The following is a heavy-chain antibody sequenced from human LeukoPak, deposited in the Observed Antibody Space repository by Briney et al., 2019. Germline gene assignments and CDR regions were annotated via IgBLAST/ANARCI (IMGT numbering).Heavy chain of an antibody. CDR2: IYYSGST. D-gene: IGHD3-22*01. CDR3: ARDRAGRYYYYDSSGPNWFDP. CDR1: GGSISTYY. V-gene: IGHV4-59*12. Sequence: SETLSLTCTVSGGSISTYYWSWIRQPPGKGLEWIGYIYYSGSTNYNPSLKSRVTISVDTSKNQFSLKLSSVTAADTAVYYCARDRAGRYYYYDSSGPNWFDPWGQGTLVTVSS. J-gene: IGHJ5*02.